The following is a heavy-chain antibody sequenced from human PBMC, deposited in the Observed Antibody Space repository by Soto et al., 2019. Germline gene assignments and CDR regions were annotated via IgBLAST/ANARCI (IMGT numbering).Heavy chain of an antibody. D-gene: IGHD3-22*01. CDR1: VFTFSDAW. J-gene: IGHJ4*02. Sequence: GGSLGLSCAASVFTFSDAWMSWVRQAPGKGLDWVGRLKSEAAGGTTDYAAPVKGRFTISRDDSKNTLYLQMNSLKTDDTAVYYCSYDRSRGDDWGLGTLVTVSS. CDR2: LKSEAAGGTT. CDR3: SYDRSRGDD. V-gene: IGHV3-15*01.